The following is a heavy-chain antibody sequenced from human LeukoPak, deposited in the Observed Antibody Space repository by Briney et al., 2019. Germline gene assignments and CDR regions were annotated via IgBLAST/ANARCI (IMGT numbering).Heavy chain of an antibody. J-gene: IGHJ5*02. Sequence: SETLSLTCAVYGGSFSGYYWSWIRQPPGKGLEWIGEINHSGSTNYNPSLKSRVTISVDTSKNQFSLKLSSVTAADTAVYYCASLVVGSYFTGWFDPWGQGTLVTVSS. V-gene: IGHV4-34*01. CDR2: INHSGST. CDR3: ASLVVGSYFTGWFDP. CDR1: GGSFSGYY. D-gene: IGHD1-26*01.